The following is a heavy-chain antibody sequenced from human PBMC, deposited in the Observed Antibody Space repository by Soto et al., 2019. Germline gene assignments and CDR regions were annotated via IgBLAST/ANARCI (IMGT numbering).Heavy chain of an antibody. D-gene: IGHD2-21*02. CDR3: ARDLVVVTAIPVY. CDR2: ISYDGSNK. Sequence: QVQLVESGGGVVQPGRSLRLSCAASGFTFSSYAMHWVRQAPGKGLEWVAVISYDGSNKYYADSVKGRFTISRDNSKNTLYLQMNSLRAEDTAVYYCARDLVVVTAIPVYWGQGTLVTVSS. CDR1: GFTFSSYA. V-gene: IGHV3-30-3*01. J-gene: IGHJ4*02.